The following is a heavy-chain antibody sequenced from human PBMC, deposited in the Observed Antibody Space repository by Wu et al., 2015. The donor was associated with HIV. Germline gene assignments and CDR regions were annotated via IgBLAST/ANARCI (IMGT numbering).Heavy chain of an antibody. CDR2: ISPYSGNT. V-gene: IGHV1-18*01. CDR1: GYTFIKYG. Sequence: QAQLVQSGDVVKKPGASMKVSCKTSGYTFIKYGINWVRQAPGKGPEWMGWISPYSGNTEFSQKFQRRVSMTTDKSTNTAYLDLTSLMSDDTAVYYCARDMTYYYDSSGYYRLDYWGQGSLIIVSS. J-gene: IGHJ4*02. D-gene: IGHD3-22*01. CDR3: ARDMTYYYDSSGYYRLDY.